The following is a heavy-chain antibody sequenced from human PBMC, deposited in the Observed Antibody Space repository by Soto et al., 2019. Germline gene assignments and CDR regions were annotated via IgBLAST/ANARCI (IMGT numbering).Heavy chain of an antibody. CDR1: GGSISSYY. D-gene: IGHD3-3*01. CDR3: ARDFAYFDS. J-gene: IGHJ4*02. V-gene: IGHV4-59*01. Sequence: SETLSPTCTVSGGSISSYYWSWIRQSPGKGLEWIGYIHYSGSTNYNPSLKSRVSISMGTSKNQFSLNLDSVTAADTAVYFCARDFAYFDSWGQGTLVTVSS. CDR2: IHYSGST.